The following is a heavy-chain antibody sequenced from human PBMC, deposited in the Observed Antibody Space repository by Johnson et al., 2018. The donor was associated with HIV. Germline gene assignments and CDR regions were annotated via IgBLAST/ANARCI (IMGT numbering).Heavy chain of an antibody. CDR2: ISYDGNNK. CDR1: GFTFSSYA. Sequence: VQLVESGGGVVRPGGSLRLSCAASGFTFSSYAMHWVRQAPGKGLEWVAVISYDGNNKYYADSVKGRFIISRDNSKNTVYLQMNSLRAEDTAVYYCARDALQQLVPRGAFNLWGQGTMVTVSS. CDR3: ARDALQQLVPRGAFNL. V-gene: IGHV3-30*04. J-gene: IGHJ3*01. D-gene: IGHD6-13*01.